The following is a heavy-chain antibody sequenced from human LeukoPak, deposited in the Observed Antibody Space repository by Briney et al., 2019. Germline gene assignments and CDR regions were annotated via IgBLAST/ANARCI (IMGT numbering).Heavy chain of an antibody. CDR2: IYTRGST. J-gene: IGHJ4*02. CDR1: GGSISSYY. V-gene: IGHV4-4*07. Sequence: SETLSLTCTVSGGSISSYYGSWIRQPAGKGLEWIGRIYTRGSTNYNPSLKSRVTMSVDTSKNQYSLKLSSVTAADTAVYYCARDMSSGWSFDYWGQGTLVTVSS. CDR3: ARDMSSGWSFDY. D-gene: IGHD6-19*01.